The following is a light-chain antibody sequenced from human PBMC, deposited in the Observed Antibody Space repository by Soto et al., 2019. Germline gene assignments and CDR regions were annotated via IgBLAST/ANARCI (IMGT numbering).Light chain of an antibody. Sequence: DIVLTQSPDALAVSLGERATVHCKSSQTILQSSNNKNSLVWYQQKPGQPPKLLIYWTSIRESGVPDRFSGSGSGTDFTLTISSLLAEDVAVYYCQQYYTTPWTFGQGTKVEIK. J-gene: IGKJ1*01. CDR1: QTILQSSNNKNS. CDR3: QQYYTTPWT. CDR2: WTS. V-gene: IGKV4-1*01.